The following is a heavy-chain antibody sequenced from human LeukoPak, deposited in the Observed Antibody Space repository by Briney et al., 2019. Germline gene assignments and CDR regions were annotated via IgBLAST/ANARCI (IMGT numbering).Heavy chain of an antibody. Sequence: GGSLRLSCAASGFSFSSYWMRWVRQAPGKGLEWVANIRPDGSEKDYVDSVKGRFTISRDNAKNSLYLQMKSLRAGDTAVYYCARDSSGYFDYWGQGTLVTVSS. CDR1: GFSFSSYW. CDR3: ARDSSGYFDY. D-gene: IGHD3-22*01. V-gene: IGHV3-7*01. J-gene: IGHJ4*02. CDR2: IRPDGSEK.